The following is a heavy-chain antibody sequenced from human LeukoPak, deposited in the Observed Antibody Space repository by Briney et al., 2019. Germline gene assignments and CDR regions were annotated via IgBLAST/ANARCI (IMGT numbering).Heavy chain of an antibody. Sequence: EASVKVSCKASGYTFTSYGISWVRQAPGQGLEWMGWISAYNSNTNYAQKLQGRVTMTTDTSTSTAYMELRSLRSDDTAVYYCARDRIMGSRGAMGYWGQGTLVTVSS. D-gene: IGHD3-10*01. CDR3: ARDRIMGSRGAMGY. CDR2: ISAYNSNT. J-gene: IGHJ4*02. CDR1: GYTFTSYG. V-gene: IGHV1-18*01.